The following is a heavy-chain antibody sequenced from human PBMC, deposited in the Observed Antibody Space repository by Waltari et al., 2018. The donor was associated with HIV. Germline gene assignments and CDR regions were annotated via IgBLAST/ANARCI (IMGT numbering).Heavy chain of an antibody. D-gene: IGHD2-2*01. CDR1: ELVFSDFF. CDR3: CRGVSSDR. CDR2: ISGSGTIA. Sequence: QVKLVVSWGGWVKPGGSLSLSWPVTELVFSDFFIKRMRPSPGKGAEWVGYISGSGTIAFYADSVRGRFTISRDNANNSFYLQMNSLRDEDTAIYYCCRGVSSDRWGQGTLVTVSS. J-gene: IGHJ5*02. V-gene: IGHV3-11*01.